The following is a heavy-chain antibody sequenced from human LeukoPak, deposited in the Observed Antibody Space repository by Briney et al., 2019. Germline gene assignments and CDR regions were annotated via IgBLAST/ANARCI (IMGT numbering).Heavy chain of an antibody. CDR1: GGSISSYY. V-gene: IGHV4-59*01. CDR2: IYYSGST. J-gene: IGHJ4*02. Sequence: SETLSLTCAVSGGSISSYYWSWIRQHPGKGLEWIGYIYYSGSTNYNPSLKSRVTISVDTSKNQFSLKLLSVTAADTAVYYCARGMQQLYHFDSWGRGTLVTVSS. D-gene: IGHD6-13*01. CDR3: ARGMQQLYHFDS.